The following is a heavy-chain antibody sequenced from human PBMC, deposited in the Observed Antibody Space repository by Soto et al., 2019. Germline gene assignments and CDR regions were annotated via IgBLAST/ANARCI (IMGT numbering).Heavy chain of an antibody. V-gene: IGHV3-66*01. D-gene: IGHD1-7*01. Sequence: EVQLVESGGAVVQPGESLRLSCAAHGLDVTDNYMAWVRQAPGKGLEWVSIIYIYGRTYSADSVKGRFTVSRDRSTNTAYLQMTNLTGDDTAVYYCARAEVNYDPFDYWGLGTVVTVSS. J-gene: IGHJ4*02. CDR1: GLDVTDNY. CDR2: IYIYGRT. CDR3: ARAEVNYDPFDY.